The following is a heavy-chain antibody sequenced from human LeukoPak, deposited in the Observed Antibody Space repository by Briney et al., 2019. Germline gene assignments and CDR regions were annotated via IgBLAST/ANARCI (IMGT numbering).Heavy chain of an antibody. J-gene: IGHJ4*02. D-gene: IGHD5-12*01. CDR3: ARGESIYGGYSPPAMFDY. Sequence: GASVKVSCKASGYTFTGYYMHWVRQAPGQGLEWMGWISAYNGNTNYAQKLQGRVTMTTDTSTSTAYMELRSLRSDDTAVYYCARGESIYGGYSPPAMFDYWGQGTLVTVSS. CDR2: ISAYNGNT. CDR1: GYTFTGYY. V-gene: IGHV1-18*04.